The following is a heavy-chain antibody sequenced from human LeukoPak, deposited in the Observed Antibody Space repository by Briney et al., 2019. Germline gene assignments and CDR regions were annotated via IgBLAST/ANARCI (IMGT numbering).Heavy chain of an antibody. CDR3: AREYSSFPSLPPRDYYYYGMDV. J-gene: IGHJ6*02. V-gene: IGHV3-30-3*01. CDR2: ISYDGSNK. D-gene: IGHD6-6*01. CDR1: GFTFSSYA. Sequence: SGGSLRLSCAASGFTFSSYAMHWVRQAPGKGLEWVAVISYDGSNKYYADSVKGRFTISRDNSKNTLYLQMNSLRAEDTAVYYCAREYSSFPSLPPRDYYYYGMDVWGQGTTVTVSS.